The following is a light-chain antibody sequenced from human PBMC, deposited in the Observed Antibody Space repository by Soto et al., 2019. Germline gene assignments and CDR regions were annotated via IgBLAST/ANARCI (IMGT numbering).Light chain of an antibody. CDR3: LLSYSGAGV. V-gene: IGLV7-46*01. Sequence: QTVFTEEPALTVSPGGTVTLTCGPSTGAVTSGHYPYWFQQKPGQAPRTLIYDTSNKHSWAPARFSGSLLGGKAALTLSGAQPEDEAEYYCLLSYSGAGVFGTGPKVTVL. J-gene: IGLJ1*01. CDR1: TGAVTSGHY. CDR2: DTS.